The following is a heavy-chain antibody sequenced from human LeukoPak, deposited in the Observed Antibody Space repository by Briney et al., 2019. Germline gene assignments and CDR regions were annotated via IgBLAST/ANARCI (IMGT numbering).Heavy chain of an antibody. CDR1: GFTFSSYA. CDR3: ANIGLGYYGSGSPLGY. Sequence: GGSLRVSCVASGFTFSSYAMSWVRQAPGKGLEWVSGISGSGGSTYYADSVKGRFNISRDNSKNTLYLQMKRLRADDTAVYYCANIGLGYYGSGSPLGYWGQGTLVTVSS. J-gene: IGHJ4*02. V-gene: IGHV3-23*01. D-gene: IGHD3-10*01. CDR2: ISGSGGST.